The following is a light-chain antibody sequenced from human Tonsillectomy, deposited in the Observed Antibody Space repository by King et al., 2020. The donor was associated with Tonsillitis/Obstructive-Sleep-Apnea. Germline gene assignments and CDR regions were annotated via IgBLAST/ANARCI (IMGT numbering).Light chain of an antibody. V-gene: IGLV2-23*01. CDR3: CSYAGGRNGVL. Sequence: PSGVSNRFSGSKSGNTASLTISGLQAEDEADYYCCSYAGGRNGVLFGGGTKL. J-gene: IGLJ3*02.